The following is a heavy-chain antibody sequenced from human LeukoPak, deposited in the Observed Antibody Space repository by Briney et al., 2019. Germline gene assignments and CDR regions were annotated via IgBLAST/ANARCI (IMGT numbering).Heavy chain of an antibody. D-gene: IGHD5-24*01. CDR2: IIPIFGTA. CDR1: GGTFSSYA. J-gene: IGHJ3*02. V-gene: IGHV1-69*06. Sequence: SVKVSCKASGGTFSSYAISWVRQAPGQGLEWMGGIIPIFGTANYAQKFQGRVTITADKSTSTDYMELSSLRSEDTAVYYCARAGEMATITAAFDIWGQGTMVTVSS. CDR3: ARAGEMATITAAFDI.